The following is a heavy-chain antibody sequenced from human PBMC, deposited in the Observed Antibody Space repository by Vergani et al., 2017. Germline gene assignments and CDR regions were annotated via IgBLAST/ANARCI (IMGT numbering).Heavy chain of an antibody. Sequence: EVPLVESGGGLVKPGGSLRLSCAASGFTFSSYSMNWGRQAPGKGLEWVSTISSSSSYIDYSDSVKGRFTIPRDNAKNALYLQMNSLRAEDTAVYYCARDIRPTRGAGTPYFDYWGQGTLVTVSS. CDR2: ISSSSSYI. CDR3: ARDIRPTRGAGTPYFDY. D-gene: IGHD6-13*01. V-gene: IGHV3-21*01. J-gene: IGHJ4*02. CDR1: GFTFSSYS.